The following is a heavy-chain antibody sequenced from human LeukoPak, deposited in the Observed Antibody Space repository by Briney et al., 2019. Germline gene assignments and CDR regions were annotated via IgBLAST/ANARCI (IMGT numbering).Heavy chain of an antibody. CDR1: GFTFSSYG. Sequence: GRSLRLSCAASGFTFSSYGMHWVRQAPGKGLEWVAVISYDGSHKYFADSVKGRFTISRDNSKNTLYLQMNSLRAEDTAVYYCARDPDSSGFDYWGQGTLVTVSS. V-gene: IGHV3-30*03. CDR3: ARDPDSSGFDY. J-gene: IGHJ4*02. D-gene: IGHD3-22*01. CDR2: ISYDGSHK.